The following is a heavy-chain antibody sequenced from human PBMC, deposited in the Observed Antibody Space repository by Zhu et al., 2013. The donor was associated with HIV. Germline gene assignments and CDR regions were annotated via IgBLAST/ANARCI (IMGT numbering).Heavy chain of an antibody. CDR3: ARRPFGDYGSGSYYNVSQPNRDYYYGMDV. V-gene: IGHV1-18*01. CDR1: GYIFTNYG. CDR2: ISTYYGHT. Sequence: QVQLVQSGAEVKKPGASVKVSCKASGYIFTNYGITWVRQAPGQGLEWVGWISTYYGHTNYAQRLQGRLTMTTDTSTSIAYMELRSLRSDDTAVYYCARRPFGDYGSGSYYNVSQPNRDYYYGMDVWGQGTTVTVSS. D-gene: IGHD3-10*01. J-gene: IGHJ6*02.